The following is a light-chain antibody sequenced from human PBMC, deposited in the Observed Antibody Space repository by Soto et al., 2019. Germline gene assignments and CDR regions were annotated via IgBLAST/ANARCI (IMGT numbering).Light chain of an antibody. J-gene: IGLJ1*01. CDR2: GVS. CDR3: SSYTTTNTLEV. V-gene: IGLV2-14*01. CDR1: STDVGGYNY. Sequence: QSVLTQLASVSGSPGQSITISCTGTSTDVGGYNYVSWYQQHPGKAPKLMIYGVSNRPSGISDRFSGSKSGNTASLTISGLQAEDEAEYYCSSYTTTNTLEVFGTGTKVTVL.